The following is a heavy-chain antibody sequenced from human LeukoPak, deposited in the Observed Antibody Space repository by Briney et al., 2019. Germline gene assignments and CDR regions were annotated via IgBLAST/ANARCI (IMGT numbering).Heavy chain of an antibody. V-gene: IGHV4-61*02. CDR1: GGSISSGSYY. Sequence: SETLSLTCTVSGGSISSGSYYWSWIRQPAGKGLEWIARIYTSGSTNYNPSLKSRVTISVDTSKNQFSLKLSSVTAADTAVYYCARDHARYCTNGVCYPSLWGQGTMVTVSS. CDR3: ARDHARYCTNGVCYPSL. D-gene: IGHD2-8*01. CDR2: IYTSGST. J-gene: IGHJ3*01.